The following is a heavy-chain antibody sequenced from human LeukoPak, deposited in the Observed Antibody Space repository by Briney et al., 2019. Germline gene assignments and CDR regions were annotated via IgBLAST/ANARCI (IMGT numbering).Heavy chain of an antibody. CDR2: IYPGDSDT. CDR1: GYSFTSYW. V-gene: IGHV5-51*01. Sequence: GESLKISCKGSGYSFTSYWIGWVRQMPGKGLEWMGIIYPGDSDTRYSPSFQGQVTISADKSISTAYLQWSSLKASDTAMYYCARQEFCSGGSCYTWFDPWGQGTLVTVSS. D-gene: IGHD2-15*01. J-gene: IGHJ5*02. CDR3: ARQEFCSGGSCYTWFDP.